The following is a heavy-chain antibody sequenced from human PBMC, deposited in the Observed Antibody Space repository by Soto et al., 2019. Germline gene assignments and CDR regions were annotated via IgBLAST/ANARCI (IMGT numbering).Heavy chain of an antibody. Sequence: GGSLRLSCAASGFTFSSYGMHWVRQAPGKGLEWVAVIWYDGSNKYYADSVKGRLTSSRDNSKNTLYLQMNSLRAEDTDVYYCARDALEGYCGGDCYSTFDCWGQGTLVTVSS. CDR3: ARDALEGYCGGDCYSTFDC. D-gene: IGHD2-21*01. V-gene: IGHV3-33*01. CDR1: GFTFSSYG. CDR2: IWYDGSNK. J-gene: IGHJ4*02.